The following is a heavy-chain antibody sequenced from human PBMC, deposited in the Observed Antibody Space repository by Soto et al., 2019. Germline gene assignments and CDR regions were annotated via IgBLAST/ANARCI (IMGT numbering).Heavy chain of an antibody. Sequence: SETLSLTCTVSGDSINNYSWSWIRQPAGKGLEWIGRIYTSGTTNYNPSLKSRITMSVDTSKNQFSLKLSSVTAADTAVYYCAGYNYGSYAFDIWDQGTMVTV. CDR2: IYTSGTT. CDR1: GDSINNYS. D-gene: IGHD3-10*01. CDR3: AGYNYGSYAFDI. V-gene: IGHV4-4*07. J-gene: IGHJ3*02.